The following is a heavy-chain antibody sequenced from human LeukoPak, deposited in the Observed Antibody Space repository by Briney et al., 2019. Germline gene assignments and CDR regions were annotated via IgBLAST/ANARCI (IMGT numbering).Heavy chain of an antibody. CDR3: ARGRIAVAGPRDDPFDI. J-gene: IGHJ3*02. CDR1: GFPFIHYW. D-gene: IGHD6-19*01. CDR2: TNSDESIT. V-gene: IGHV3-74*01. Sequence: GGPLRLSGAASGFPFIHYWMDGVRRAQGKGRGGVSRTNSDESITIYADSVKGRFTISRDNAKNTLYLQLNSLRDGDTAVYYCARGRIAVAGPRDDPFDIWGQGTMVTVSS.